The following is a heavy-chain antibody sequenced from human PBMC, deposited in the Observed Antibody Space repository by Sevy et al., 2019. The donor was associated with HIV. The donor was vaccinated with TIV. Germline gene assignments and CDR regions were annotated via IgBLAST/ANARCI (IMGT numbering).Heavy chain of an antibody. Sequence: GGCLRLSCAASGFTFSSYAMSWVRQAPGKGLEWVSAISGSGGSTYYADSVKGRFTISRDNSKNTLYLQMNSLRAEDTAVYDCAKAPYYDILAGYRLGFFDYWGQGTQVTVSS. CDR2: ISGSGGST. V-gene: IGHV3-23*01. CDR1: GFTFSSYA. D-gene: IGHD3-9*01. CDR3: AKAPYYDILAGYRLGFFDY. J-gene: IGHJ4*02.